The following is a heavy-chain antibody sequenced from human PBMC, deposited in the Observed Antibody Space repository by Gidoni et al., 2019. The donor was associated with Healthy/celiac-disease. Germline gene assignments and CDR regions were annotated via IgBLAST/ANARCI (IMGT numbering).Heavy chain of an antibody. Sequence: QVQLQQWGAGLLKPSATLSLTCAVYGGSFSGYYWSWIRQPPGKGLEWIGEINHSGSTNYNPSLKSRVTISVDTSKNQFSLKLSSVTAADTAVYYCARVKSSSTSCRSGVFARPYDYWGQGTLVTVSS. CDR1: GGSFSGYY. CDR3: ARVKSSSTSCRSGVFARPYDY. CDR2: INHSGST. J-gene: IGHJ4*02. V-gene: IGHV4-34*01. D-gene: IGHD2-2*01.